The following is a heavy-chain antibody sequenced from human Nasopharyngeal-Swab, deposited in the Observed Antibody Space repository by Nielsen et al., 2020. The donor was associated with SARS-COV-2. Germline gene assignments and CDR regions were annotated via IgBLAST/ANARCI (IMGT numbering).Heavy chain of an antibody. CDR3: AKSGGSSWSYGMNV. CDR1: GFTFSSYA. D-gene: IGHD6-13*01. J-gene: IGHJ6*02. V-gene: IGHV3-23*01. CDR2: ISGSGGST. Sequence: GESLKISRAASGFTFSSYAMSWVRQAPGKGLEWVSAISGSGGSTYYADSVKGRFTISRDNSKNTLYLQMNSLRAEDTAVYYCAKSGGSSWSYGMNVWGQGTTVTVSS.